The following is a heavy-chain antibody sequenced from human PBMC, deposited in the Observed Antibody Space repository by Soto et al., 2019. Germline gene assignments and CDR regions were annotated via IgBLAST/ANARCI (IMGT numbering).Heavy chain of an antibody. CDR1: GFTFSSYS. Sequence: GGSLRLSCAASGFTFSSYSMNWVRQAPGKGLEWVSYISSSSSTIYYADSVKGRFTISRDNAKNSLYLQMNSLRDEDTAVYYCARAGHCSSTSCYYYYYYGMDVWGQGTTVTVSS. CDR3: ARAGHCSSTSCYYYYYYGMDV. V-gene: IGHV3-48*02. D-gene: IGHD2-2*01. J-gene: IGHJ6*02. CDR2: ISSSSSTI.